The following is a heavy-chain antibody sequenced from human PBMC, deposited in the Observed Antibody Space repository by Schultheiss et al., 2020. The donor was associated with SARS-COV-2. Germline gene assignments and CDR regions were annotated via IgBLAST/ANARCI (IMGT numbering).Heavy chain of an antibody. V-gene: IGHV3-21*04. CDR3: AKYAAAGTGGNYYMDV. Sequence: GGSLRLSCAASGFTFSSYSMNWVRQAPGKGLEWVSSISSSSSYIYYADSVKGRFTISRDNSKNTLYLQMNSLRAEDTAVYYCAKYAAAGTGGNYYMDVWGKGTTVTVSS. D-gene: IGHD6-13*01. CDR2: ISSSSSYI. J-gene: IGHJ6*03. CDR1: GFTFSSYS.